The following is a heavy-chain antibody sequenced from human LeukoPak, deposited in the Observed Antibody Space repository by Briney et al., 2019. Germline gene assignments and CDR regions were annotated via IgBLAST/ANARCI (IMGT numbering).Heavy chain of an antibody. CDR2: INSGGST. V-gene: IGHV3-53*05. CDR1: GFTVSSNY. J-gene: IGHJ6*03. D-gene: IGHD3-3*01. CDR3: AKDMKSSITTFGVVFYYYYMDV. Sequence: GGSLRLSCAASGFTVSSNYMSWVRQAPGKGLEWVSLINSGGSTYYADSVKGRFTISRDNSKNSLYLQMNSLRTEDTALYYCAKDMKSSITTFGVVFYYYYMDVWGKGTTVTVSS.